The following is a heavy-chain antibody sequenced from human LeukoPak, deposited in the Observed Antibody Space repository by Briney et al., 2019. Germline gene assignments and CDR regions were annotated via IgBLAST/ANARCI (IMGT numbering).Heavy chain of an antibody. CDR2: IWDDGSNN. Sequence: GRSVRLSCAASGFTFSSYGMHWVRQAPGKGLEWVAHIWDDGSNNYYADSVKGRFNISRDNCKNTMYMKMNRLRAEDTAVYYCAKDHSTHYYGSGTYGPRGYSDYWGQVTLVTVSS. J-gene: IGHJ4*02. CDR1: GFTFSSYG. V-gene: IGHV3-33*06. CDR3: AKDHSTHYYGSGTYGPRGYSDY. D-gene: IGHD3-10*01.